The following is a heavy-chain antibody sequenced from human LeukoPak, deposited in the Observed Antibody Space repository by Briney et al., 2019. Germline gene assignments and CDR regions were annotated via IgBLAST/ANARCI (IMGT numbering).Heavy chain of an antibody. Sequence: SETLSLTCTVYGGSFSPYYWNWIRQPPGKGLEWIGEINHRGSTTYNPSLKSRVTISLDTSKNQFSLKLSSVTAADTAVYYCARGWDSGSYPFDYWGQGTLVTVSS. V-gene: IGHV4-34*01. CDR1: GGSFSPYY. CDR3: ARGWDSGSYPFDY. J-gene: IGHJ4*02. CDR2: INHRGST. D-gene: IGHD1-26*01.